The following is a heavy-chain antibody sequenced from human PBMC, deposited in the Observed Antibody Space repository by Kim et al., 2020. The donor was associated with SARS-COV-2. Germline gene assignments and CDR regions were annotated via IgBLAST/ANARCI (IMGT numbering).Heavy chain of an antibody. CDR1: GGSFSGYY. Sequence: SETLSLTCAVYGGSFSGYYWSWIRQPPGKGLEWIGEINHSGSTNYNPSLKSRVTISVDTSKNQFSLKLSSVTAADTAVYYCARGVWNGSYRGWGQGTLVTVSS. CDR3: ARGVWNGSYRG. CDR2: INHSGST. D-gene: IGHD1-26*01. J-gene: IGHJ4*02. V-gene: IGHV4-34*01.